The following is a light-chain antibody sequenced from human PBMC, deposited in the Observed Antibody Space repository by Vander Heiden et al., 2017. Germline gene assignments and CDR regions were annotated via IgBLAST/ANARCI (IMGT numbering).Light chain of an antibody. V-gene: IGLV1-40*01. CDR1: SSNIGAGYD. CDR3: QSYDSSLSGKVV. CDR2: GNS. J-gene: IGLJ2*01. Sequence: QSVLTQPPSVSAAPGPRVTLSSTGSSSNIGAGYDVHWYQQLPGTAPKLLIYGNSNRPSGVPDRFSGSKSGTSASLAITGLQAEDEADYYCQSYDSSLSGKVVFGGGTKLTVL.